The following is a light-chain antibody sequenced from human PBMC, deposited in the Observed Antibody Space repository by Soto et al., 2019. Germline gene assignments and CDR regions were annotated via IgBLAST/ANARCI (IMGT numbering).Light chain of an antibody. CDR3: QLYGSSSWT. V-gene: IGKV3-20*01. J-gene: IGKJ1*01. Sequence: EIVLTQSPGTLSLSPGERATLSCRASQSVSSTYLAWYQQKFGQAPRLLIYGASSRATGIPDRFSGSGSGTDFTLTISTLEPEDFAVYYCQLYGSSSWTFGQGTKVEIK. CDR2: GAS. CDR1: QSVSSTY.